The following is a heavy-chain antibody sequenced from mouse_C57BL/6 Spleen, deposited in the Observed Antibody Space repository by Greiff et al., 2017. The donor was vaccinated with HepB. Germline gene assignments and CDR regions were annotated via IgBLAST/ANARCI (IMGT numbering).Heavy chain of an antibody. CDR3: ARQNYYYGSSSYYFDY. D-gene: IGHD1-1*01. CDR1: GFTFSSYG. V-gene: IGHV5-6*01. CDR2: ISSGGSYT. Sequence: EVHLVESGGDLVKPGGSLKLSCAASGFTFSSYGMSWVRQTPDKRLEWVATISSGGSYTYYPDSVKGRFTISRDNAKNTLYLQMSSLKSEDTAMYYCARQNYYYGSSSYYFDYWGQGTTLTVSS. J-gene: IGHJ2*01.